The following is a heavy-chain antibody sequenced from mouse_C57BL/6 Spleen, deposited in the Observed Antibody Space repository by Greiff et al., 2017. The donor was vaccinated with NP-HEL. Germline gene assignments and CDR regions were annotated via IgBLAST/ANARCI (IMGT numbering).Heavy chain of an antibody. V-gene: IGHV1-52*01. CDR3: ARGHYYGSSSDAMDY. J-gene: IGHJ4*01. D-gene: IGHD1-1*01. CDR1: GYTFTSYW. CDR2: IDPSDSET. Sequence: QVQLQQPGAELVRPGSSVKLSCKASGYTFTSYWMHWVKQRPIQGLEWIGNIDPSDSETHYNQKFKDKATLTVDKSSSTAYMQLSSLTSEDSAVYYCARGHYYGSSSDAMDYWGQGTSVTVSS.